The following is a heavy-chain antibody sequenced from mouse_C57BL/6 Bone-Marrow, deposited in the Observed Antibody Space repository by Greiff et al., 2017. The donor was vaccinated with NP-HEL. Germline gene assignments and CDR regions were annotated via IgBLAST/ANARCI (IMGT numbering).Heavy chain of an antibody. J-gene: IGHJ4*01. CDR2: FNPGSGSI. V-gene: IGHV1-62-2*01. Sequence: QVHLKQSGAELVKPGASVKLSCKASGYTFTEYTIHWVKQRPGQGLEWIGLFNPGSGSITYNENFKDKATLTVDKSSSTVYMELNRLTSEDSAIYFCARDGYYGNYYAMDYWGQGTSVTVSS. CDR3: ARDGYYGNYYAMDY. CDR1: GYTFTEYT. D-gene: IGHD2-1*01.